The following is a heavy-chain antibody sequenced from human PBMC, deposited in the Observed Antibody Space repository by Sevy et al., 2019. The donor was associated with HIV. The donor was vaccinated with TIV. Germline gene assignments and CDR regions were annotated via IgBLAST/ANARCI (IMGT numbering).Heavy chain of an antibody. CDR3: ARDGGNSVKWYPLY. D-gene: IGHD2-2*01. Sequence: GGSLRLSCAASGFAFSSHAMHWVRQAPGKGMEWVAVISYEGTETFYAASVEGRFTISRDNSKNMVSLLINSLRPEDAAVYYCARDGGNSVKWYPLYWGHGTLVTVSS. CDR1: GFAFSSHA. J-gene: IGHJ4*01. CDR2: ISYEGTET. V-gene: IGHV3-30-3*01.